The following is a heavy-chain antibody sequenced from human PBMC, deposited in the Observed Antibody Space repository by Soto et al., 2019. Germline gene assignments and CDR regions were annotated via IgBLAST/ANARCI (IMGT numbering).Heavy chain of an antibody. CDR3: ARHLAPQQLVRVYYYYGMDV. CDR1: GGSISSSSYY. D-gene: IGHD6-13*01. CDR2: IYYSGST. Sequence: QLQLQGSGPGLVKPSETLSLTCTVSGGSISSSSYYWGWIRQPPGKGLEWIGSIYYSGSTYYNPSLKSRVTISVDTSKNQFSLKLSSVTAADTAVYYCARHLAPQQLVRVYYYYGMDVWGQGTTVTVSS. V-gene: IGHV4-39*01. J-gene: IGHJ6*02.